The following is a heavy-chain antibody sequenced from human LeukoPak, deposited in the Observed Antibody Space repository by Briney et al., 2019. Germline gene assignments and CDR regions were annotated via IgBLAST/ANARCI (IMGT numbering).Heavy chain of an antibody. V-gene: IGHV3-7*01. CDR1: GFTFSSYW. CDR2: IKQDGSEK. J-gene: IGHJ4*02. CDR3: ARRYYFDS. Sequence: GGPLRLSCVASGFTFSSYWMSWVRQAPGKGLEWVANIKQDGSEKYYVDSVKGRFTISRDNAKNSLYLQMNSLRAEDTAVYYCARRYYFDSWGQGTLVTVSS.